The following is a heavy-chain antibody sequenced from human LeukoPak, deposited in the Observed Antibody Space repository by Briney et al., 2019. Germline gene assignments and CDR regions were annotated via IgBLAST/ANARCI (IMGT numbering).Heavy chain of an antibody. J-gene: IGHJ5*02. CDR3: ATDGAGFDT. CDR1: GLTFSDYY. V-gene: IGHV3-11*01. Sequence: GGSLRLSCAASGLTFSDYYMSWIRRAPGKGLEWLSYINIGGTNTHYADSVKGRFTISRDNAKKSLYLEMTNLRAEDTAVYYCATDGAGFDTWGQGVLVTVSS. CDR2: INIGGTNT.